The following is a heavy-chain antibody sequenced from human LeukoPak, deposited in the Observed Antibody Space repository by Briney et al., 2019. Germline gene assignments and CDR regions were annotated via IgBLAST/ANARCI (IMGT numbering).Heavy chain of an antibody. D-gene: IGHD7-27*01. V-gene: IGHV1-69*13. J-gene: IGHJ4*02. CDR2: IVPIFGTA. CDR1: GGTFSSYA. CDR3: ARGLGGEPPFDY. Sequence: SVKVSCKASGGTFSSYAISWVRQAPGQGLEWMGGIVPIFGTANYAQKFQGRVTITADESTSTAYMELSSLRGEDTAVYYCARGLGGEPPFDYWGQGTLVTVSS.